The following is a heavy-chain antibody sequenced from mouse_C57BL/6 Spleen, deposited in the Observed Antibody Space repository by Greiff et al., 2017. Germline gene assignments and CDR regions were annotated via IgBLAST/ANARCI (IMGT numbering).Heavy chain of an antibody. CDR3: ASYYGSSPLSFAY. CDR2: LLPGSGST. Sequence: VQLVESGAELMKPGASVKLSCKATGYTFTGYWIEWVKQRPGHGLEWIGELLPGSGSTNYNEKFKGKATFTAVTSSNTAYMQLNSLTTEDSAIYCCASYYGSSPLSFAYWGQGTLVTVSA. D-gene: IGHD1-1*01. J-gene: IGHJ3*01. CDR1: GYTFTGYW. V-gene: IGHV1-9*01.